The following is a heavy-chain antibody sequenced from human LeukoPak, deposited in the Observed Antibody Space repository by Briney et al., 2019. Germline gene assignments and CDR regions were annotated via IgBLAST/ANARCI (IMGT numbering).Heavy chain of an antibody. Sequence: GGSLRLSCVASGFPFSSYWMTWVRQAPGKGLESVANIKQDGSKKSYVDSVKGRFTISRDNAKNSLYLQMNSLRAEDTAIYYCTRVGYIDEGIDYWGQGTLVTVSS. CDR3: TRVGYIDEGIDY. CDR1: GFPFSSYW. V-gene: IGHV3-7*04. D-gene: IGHD5-24*01. CDR2: IKQDGSKK. J-gene: IGHJ4*02.